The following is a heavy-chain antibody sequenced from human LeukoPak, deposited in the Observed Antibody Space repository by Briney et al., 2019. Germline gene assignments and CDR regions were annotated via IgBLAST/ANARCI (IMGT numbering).Heavy chain of an antibody. CDR2: INPNSGGT. D-gene: IGHD3-10*01. Sequence: ASVKVSCKASGYTFTSYGISWVRQAPGQGLEWMGRINPNSGGTNYAQKFQGRVTMTRDTSISTAYMELSRLRSDDTAAYYCARADYYGSGSYYESAFDIWGQGTMVTVSS. CDR1: GYTFTSYG. CDR3: ARADYYGSGSYYESAFDI. J-gene: IGHJ3*02. V-gene: IGHV1-2*06.